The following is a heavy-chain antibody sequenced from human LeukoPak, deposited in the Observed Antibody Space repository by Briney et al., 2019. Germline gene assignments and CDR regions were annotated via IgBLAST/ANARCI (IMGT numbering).Heavy chain of an antibody. Sequence: SETLSLTCTVSGGSISSSSYYWGWIRQPPGKGLEWIGSIYYSGSTYYNPSLKSRVTISVDTSKNQFSLKLSSVTAADTAVYYCARLPSVIRQYWGQGTLVTVSP. V-gene: IGHV4-39*01. CDR1: GGSISSSSYY. CDR3: ARLPSVIRQY. CDR2: IYYSGST. J-gene: IGHJ4*02. D-gene: IGHD2-21*01.